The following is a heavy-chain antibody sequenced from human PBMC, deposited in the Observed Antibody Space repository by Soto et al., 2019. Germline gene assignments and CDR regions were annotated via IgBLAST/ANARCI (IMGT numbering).Heavy chain of an antibody. Sequence: QVQLVQSGTEVKKPGASVTVSCKASGYSFTSFHIHWVRQAPGQGLEWMGNIDPSGGDTNYAQNFQGRVTVTRDTSTSTVYLEMSSLRSEDTAVYYCATYDLVWGNFELWGQGTPITVSS. CDR1: GYSFTSFH. V-gene: IGHV1-46*01. D-gene: IGHD3-16*01. CDR2: IDPSGGDT. J-gene: IGHJ4*02. CDR3: ATYDLVWGNFEL.